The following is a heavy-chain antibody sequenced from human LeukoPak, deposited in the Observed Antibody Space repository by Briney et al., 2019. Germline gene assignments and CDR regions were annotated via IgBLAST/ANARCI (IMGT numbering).Heavy chain of an antibody. CDR1: GASISGSNYY. V-gene: IGHV4-39*01. CDR3: AKSGGYGLIDY. D-gene: IGHD1-26*01. CDR2: IYSSGST. J-gene: IGHJ4*02. Sequence: TSETLSLTCAVSGASISGSNYYWGWVRQPPGKGLEWIGNIYSSGSTYYNASLQSRVTISIDTSKNQFSLRLNSVTAADTAMYYCAKSGGYGLIDYWGQGTRVTVSS.